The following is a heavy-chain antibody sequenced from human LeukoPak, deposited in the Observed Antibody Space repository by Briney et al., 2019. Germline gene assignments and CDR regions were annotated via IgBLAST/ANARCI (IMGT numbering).Heavy chain of an antibody. CDR2: FGGTGDTA. J-gene: IGHJ4*02. CDR3: AGDRGYFDILTGYWGYFDY. V-gene: IGHV3-23*01. D-gene: IGHD3-9*01. CDR1: GFISSNYA. Sequence: GGSLRLSCAASGFISSNYAMIWVRQAPGKGLEWVSAFGGTGDTAYYADSVKGRFTISRDSSKSTLYLQMNSLRAEDTALYYCAGDRGYFDILTGYWGYFDYWGQGTLVTVSS.